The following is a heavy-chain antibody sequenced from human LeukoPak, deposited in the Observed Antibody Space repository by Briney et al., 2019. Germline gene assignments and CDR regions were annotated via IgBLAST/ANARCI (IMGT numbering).Heavy chain of an antibody. J-gene: IGHJ4*02. V-gene: IGHV3-7*04. CDR1: GFIFRNNW. Sequence: GGSLRLSCAAAGFIFRNNWMTWVRQAPGKGLEWVANIKHDSSEKYSVDSVKGRFTISRDNAKMILYLQMNSLRAEDTAVYFCVRGRSMDFWGQGTLVTVSS. D-gene: IGHD2-2*01. CDR2: IKHDSSEK. CDR3: VRGRSMDF.